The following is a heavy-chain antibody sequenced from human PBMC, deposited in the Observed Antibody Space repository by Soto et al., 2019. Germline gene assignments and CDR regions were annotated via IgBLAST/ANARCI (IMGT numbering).Heavy chain of an antibody. Sequence: QVQLVQSGAEVKKPGASVKVSCKASGYTFTSYGISWVRQAPGQGLEWMGWISAYNGNTNYAQKLQGRVTMTTDKSTSTDYMELRSLRSDATAVYYDARQNYYGSGSYAGIYGMDVWGQGTTVTVSS. CDR3: ARQNYYGSGSYAGIYGMDV. D-gene: IGHD3-10*01. V-gene: IGHV1-18*04. CDR1: GYTFTSYG. J-gene: IGHJ6*02. CDR2: ISAYNGNT.